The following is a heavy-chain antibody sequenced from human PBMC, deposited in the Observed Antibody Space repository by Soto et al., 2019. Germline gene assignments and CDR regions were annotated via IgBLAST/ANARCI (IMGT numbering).Heavy chain of an antibody. CDR3: ARGDATKIVVTTYYGMDV. V-gene: IGHV1-69*12. Sequence: QVRLVQSGAEVKKPGSSVKVSCKASGGSLSNYGISWVRQAPGQGLEWMGAIIPVFGTPNYAQKFQDRVTITADESTTTGYMEVRSLTSEDTALYYCARGDATKIVVTTYYGMDVWGQGTTVTVSS. CDR2: IIPVFGTP. CDR1: GGSLSNYG. D-gene: IGHD3-22*01. J-gene: IGHJ6*02.